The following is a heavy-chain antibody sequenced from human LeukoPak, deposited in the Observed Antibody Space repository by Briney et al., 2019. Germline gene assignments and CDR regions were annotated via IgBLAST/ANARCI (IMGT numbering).Heavy chain of an antibody. J-gene: IGHJ4*02. Sequence: ASVKVSCTASGYTFTGYYMHWVRQAPGQGLQWMGWINPNSGGTNYAQEFEGRVTMTRDTSISTAYMELSGLRSDDTAIYYCATLGDISGYYLRDYWGQGTLVTVSS. CDR3: ATLGDISGYYLRDY. D-gene: IGHD3-22*01. CDR1: GYTFTGYY. CDR2: INPNSGGT. V-gene: IGHV1-2*02.